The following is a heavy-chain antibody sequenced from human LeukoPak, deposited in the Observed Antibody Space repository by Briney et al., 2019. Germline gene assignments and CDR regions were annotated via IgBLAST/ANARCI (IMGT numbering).Heavy chain of an antibody. V-gene: IGHV1-2*06. CDR1: GYTFTGYY. CDR2: INPNSGGT. Sequence: ASVKVSCKASGYTFTGYYMHWVRQAPGQGLEWMGRINPNSGGTNYAQKFQGRVTMTRDTSISTAYMELSRLRSDDTAVYYCERDGKIAARPNNWFDPWGQGTLVTVSS. D-gene: IGHD6-6*01. J-gene: IGHJ5*02. CDR3: ERDGKIAARPNNWFDP.